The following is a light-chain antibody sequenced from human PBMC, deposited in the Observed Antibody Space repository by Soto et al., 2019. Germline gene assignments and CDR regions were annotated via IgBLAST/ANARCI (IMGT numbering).Light chain of an antibody. CDR1: QSISSW. V-gene: IGKV1-5*01. CDR2: DAS. Sequence: DIQMTQSPSTLSASVGDRVTITCRASQSISSWLAWYQQKPGKAPKLLIYDASSLESGVPSRFSGSGSWTEFTLTISSLQPDDFATYYCQQYNSYQGTFGQGTKVEIK. CDR3: QQYNSYQGT. J-gene: IGKJ1*01.